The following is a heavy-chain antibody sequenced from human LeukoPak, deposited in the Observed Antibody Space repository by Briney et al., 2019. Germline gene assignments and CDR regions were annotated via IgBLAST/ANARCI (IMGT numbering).Heavy chain of an antibody. D-gene: IGHD2-8*02. J-gene: IGHJ4*02. CDR3: AKAARQGLLVDY. CDR1: GFTFSSYA. Sequence: AGGSLRLSCAASGFTFSSYAMHWVRQAPGKGLEWVSVIYSGGSTYYADSVKGRFTISRDNSKNTLYLQMNSLRAEDTAVYYCAKAARQGLLVDYWGQGTLVTVSS. V-gene: IGHV3-NL1*01. CDR2: IYSGGST.